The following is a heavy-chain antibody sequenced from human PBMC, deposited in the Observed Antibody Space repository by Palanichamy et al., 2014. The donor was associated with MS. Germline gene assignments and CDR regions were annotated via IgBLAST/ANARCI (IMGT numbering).Heavy chain of an antibody. CDR3: ARDGFPGAFYSYLDV. Sequence: EVQLVESGGGFVXPGGSLRLSCAASGFTFNHYWMTWVRQAPGQGLEWVANIKQDGSQENFVESLKGRFTISRDNGKNTLYLQMNSLRVEDTAVYYCARDGFPGAFYSYLDVWGKGTTVTVSS. V-gene: IGHV3-7*01. D-gene: IGHD3-16*01. CDR1: GFTFNHYW. J-gene: IGHJ6*04. CDR2: IKQDGSQE.